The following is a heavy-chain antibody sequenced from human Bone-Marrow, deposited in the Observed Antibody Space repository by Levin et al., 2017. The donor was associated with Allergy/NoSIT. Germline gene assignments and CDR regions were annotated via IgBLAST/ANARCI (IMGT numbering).Heavy chain of an antibody. V-gene: IGHV6-1*01. CDR3: ARAAAGAFDY. CDR2: TKYRSKWFN. J-gene: IGHJ4*02. Sequence: SQTLSLTCTISGDSVSSTSAAWNWIRQSPSRGLEWLGRTKYRSKWFNDYDISVKSRISINPDTSKNQFSLQLNSVTPEDTAVYYCARAAAGAFDYWGLGILVTVSS. D-gene: IGHD6-13*01. CDR1: GDSVSSTSAA.